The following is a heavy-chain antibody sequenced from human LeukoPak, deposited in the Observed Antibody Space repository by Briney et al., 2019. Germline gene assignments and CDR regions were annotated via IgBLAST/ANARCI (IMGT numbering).Heavy chain of an antibody. CDR3: ARAADYGSGSYYTWVDY. J-gene: IGHJ4*02. V-gene: IGHV3-33*01. CDR2: IWYDGSNK. D-gene: IGHD3-10*01. CDR1: GFTFSSYG. Sequence: PGRSLRLSCAASGFTFSSYGMHWVRQAPGKGLEWVAVIWYDGSNKYYADSVKGRFTISRDNSKNTLYLQMNSLRAEDTAVYYCARAADYGSGSYYTWVDYWGQGTLVTVSS.